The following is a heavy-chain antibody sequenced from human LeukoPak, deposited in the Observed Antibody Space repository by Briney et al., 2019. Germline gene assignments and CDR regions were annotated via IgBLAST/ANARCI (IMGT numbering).Heavy chain of an antibody. Sequence: SETLSLTCAVYGGSFSGYYWSWIRQPPGKGLEWIGEINHSGSTNYNPSLKSRVTISVDTSKNQFSLKLSSVTAADTAVYYCARGYSSSWYFDYWGQGTLVTVSS. J-gene: IGHJ4*02. V-gene: IGHV4-34*01. D-gene: IGHD6-13*01. CDR1: GGSFSGYY. CDR2: INHSGST. CDR3: ARGYSSSWYFDY.